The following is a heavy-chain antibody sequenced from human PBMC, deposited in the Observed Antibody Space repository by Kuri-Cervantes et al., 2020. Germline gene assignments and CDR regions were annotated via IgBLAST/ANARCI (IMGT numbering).Heavy chain of an antibody. CDR3: IKDITPGGADH. Sequence: LSLTCAASGFTFSDYYMSWIRQAPGKGLEWVSYISSSGSTIYYADSVKGRFTISRDNAKNFLYLQMNSLRTEDTAFYYCIKDITPGGADHWGQGTLVTISS. V-gene: IGHV3-11*01. CDR1: GFTFSDYY. D-gene: IGHD3-10*01. J-gene: IGHJ4*02. CDR2: ISSSGSTI.